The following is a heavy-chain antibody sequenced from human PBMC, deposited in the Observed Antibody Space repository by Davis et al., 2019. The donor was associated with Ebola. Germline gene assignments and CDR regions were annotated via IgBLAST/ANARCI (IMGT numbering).Heavy chain of an antibody. CDR1: GFTFSDYY. Sequence: GESLKISCAASGFTFSDYYMSWIRQAPGKGLEWVSYISSSGSTIYYADSVKGRFTISRDNAKNSLYLQMNSLRAEDTAVYYCAKAPWDWDFDYWGQGTLVTVSS. J-gene: IGHJ4*02. CDR3: AKAPWDWDFDY. V-gene: IGHV3-11*04. D-gene: IGHD3/OR15-3a*01. CDR2: ISSSGSTI.